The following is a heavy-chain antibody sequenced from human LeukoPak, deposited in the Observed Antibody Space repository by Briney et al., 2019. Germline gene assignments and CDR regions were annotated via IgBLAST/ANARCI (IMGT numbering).Heavy chain of an antibody. CDR2: IGTAGDT. Sequence: GGSLRLSCAASGFTFSSYDVHWVRQATGKGLEWVSAIGTAGDTYYPGSVKGRFTISRENAKNSLYLQMNSLRAGDTAVYYCARAGGPGAEYFQHWGQGTLVTVSS. V-gene: IGHV3-13*01. D-gene: IGHD3-16*01. CDR3: ARAGGPGAEYFQH. J-gene: IGHJ1*01. CDR1: GFTFSSYD.